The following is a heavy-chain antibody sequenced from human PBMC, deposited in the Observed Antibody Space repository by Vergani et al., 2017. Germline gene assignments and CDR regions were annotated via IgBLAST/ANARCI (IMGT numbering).Heavy chain of an antibody. Sequence: QVQLQESGPGLVKSSETLSLTCSVSFDSIRNLYCNWIRQPPGKGLEWIGSIHYSENTNYNPSLKTRVTISVETSKNQFSLTLTSVNAADTAVYYCASDTHSGQRADRWGQGILVTVTS. D-gene: IGHD6-19*01. J-gene: IGHJ5*02. CDR3: ASDTHSGQRADR. CDR2: IHYSENT. CDR1: FDSIRNLY. V-gene: IGHV4-59*11.